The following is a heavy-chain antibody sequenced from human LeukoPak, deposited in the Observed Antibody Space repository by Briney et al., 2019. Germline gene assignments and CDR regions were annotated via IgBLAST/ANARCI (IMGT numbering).Heavy chain of an antibody. CDR1: GLTFSSYA. Sequence: RTGGSLRLSCAASGLTFSSYAIHWVRQAPGKGLEWVAIISYDGSSKYYADSVKGRFTISRDNSKNTLYLQMNSLRAEDTAVYYCVVTDYGDYWGQGTLVTVSS. D-gene: IGHD4-17*01. CDR2: ISYDGSSK. CDR3: VVTDYGDY. V-gene: IGHV3-30*04. J-gene: IGHJ4*02.